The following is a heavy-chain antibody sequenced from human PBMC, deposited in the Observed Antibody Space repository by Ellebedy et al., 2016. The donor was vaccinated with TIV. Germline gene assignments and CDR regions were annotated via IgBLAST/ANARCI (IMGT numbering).Heavy chain of an antibody. CDR2: INAGNGNT. CDR1: GYTLTSYA. CDR3: ARGGASGVSFTYWYFDL. V-gene: IGHV1-3*01. D-gene: IGHD6-25*01. J-gene: IGHJ2*01. Sequence: ASVKVSCXASGYTLTSYAMHWVRQAPGQRLEWMGWINAGNGNTKYSQKFQGRVTITRDTSASTAYMELSSLRSEDTAVYYCARGGASGVSFTYWYFDLWGRGTLVTASS.